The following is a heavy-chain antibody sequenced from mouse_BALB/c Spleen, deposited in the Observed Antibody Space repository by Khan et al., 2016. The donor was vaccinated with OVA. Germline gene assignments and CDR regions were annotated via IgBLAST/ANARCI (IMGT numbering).Heavy chain of an antibody. V-gene: IGHV3-2*02. J-gene: IGHJ2*01. Sequence: VQLQQSGPGLVKPSQSLSLTCTVTGYSITSGYGWNWIRKFPGNKLEWMGYISYSGSTNYNPSLKSRISITRDTSKNKFFLQLNSVTTEDKATYYCARTARINYWGQGTTLTVSS. CDR2: ISYSGST. D-gene: IGHD1-2*01. CDR3: ARTARINY. CDR1: GYSITSGYG.